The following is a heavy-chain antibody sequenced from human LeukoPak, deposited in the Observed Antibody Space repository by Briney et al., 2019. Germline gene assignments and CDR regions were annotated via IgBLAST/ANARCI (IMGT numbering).Heavy chain of an antibody. Sequence: GASVKVSCKASGYTFTGYYVHWVRQAPGQGLEWMGWINPNSGGTNYAQKFQGRVTMTRDTSISTAYMELSRLRSDDTAVYYCARGTDFDWLLYDYWGQGTLVTVSS. J-gene: IGHJ4*02. D-gene: IGHD3-9*01. CDR1: GYTFTGYY. CDR2: INPNSGGT. V-gene: IGHV1-2*02. CDR3: ARGTDFDWLLYDY.